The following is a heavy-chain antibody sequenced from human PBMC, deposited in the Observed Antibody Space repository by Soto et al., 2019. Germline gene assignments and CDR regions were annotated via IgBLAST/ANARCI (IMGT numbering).Heavy chain of an antibody. CDR3: AKDAARPGSVYYYGMDV. V-gene: IGHV3-43*01. D-gene: IGHD3-10*01. Sequence: PGGSLRLSCSASGYTFSTFDDYTMHWFRQAPGKGLEWVSLISWDGGSTYYADSVKGRFTISRDNSKNSLYLQMNSLRTEDTALYYCAKDAARPGSVYYYGMDVWGQGTTVTVSS. CDR2: ISWDGGST. J-gene: IGHJ6*02. CDR1: GYTFSTFDDYT.